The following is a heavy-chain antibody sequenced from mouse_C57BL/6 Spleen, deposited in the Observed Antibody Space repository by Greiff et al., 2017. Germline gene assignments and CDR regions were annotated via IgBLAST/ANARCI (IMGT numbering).Heavy chain of an antibody. CDR1: GYAFSSYW. V-gene: IGHV1-80*01. CDR3: ARQGGYDNYFDY. Sequence: VQLQESGAELVKPGASVTISCKASGYAFSSYWLNWVKQRPGKGLEWIGQLYPGDGDTNYNGKFKGKATLTADKSSSTAYMQLSSLTAEDSAVYFWARQGGYDNYFDYWGQGTTLTVSS. D-gene: IGHD2-2*01. CDR2: LYPGDGDT. J-gene: IGHJ2*01.